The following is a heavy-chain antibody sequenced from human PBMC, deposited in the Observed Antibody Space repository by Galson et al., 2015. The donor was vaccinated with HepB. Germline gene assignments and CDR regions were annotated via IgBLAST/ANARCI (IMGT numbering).Heavy chain of an antibody. D-gene: IGHD4-17*01. CDR1: GFTFSSYA. J-gene: IGHJ6*02. CDR2: IWFDGSNK. V-gene: IGHV3-33*08. Sequence: SLRLSCAASGFTFSSYALHWVRQAPGKGLEWVAVIWFDGSNKYYADSVKGRITISRDNSKNTLYMQINSLRGEDTAVYYCAREGGTTVTTYGMDVWGQGTTVTVSS. CDR3: AREGGTTVTTYGMDV.